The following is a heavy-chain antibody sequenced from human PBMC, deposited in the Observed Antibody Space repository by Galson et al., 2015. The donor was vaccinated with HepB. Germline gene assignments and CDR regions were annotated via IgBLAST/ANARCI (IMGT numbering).Heavy chain of an antibody. V-gene: IGHV1-69*13. CDR2: IIPISGTA. Sequence: SVKVSCKASGGTFSSYAISWVRQAPGQGLEWMGGIIPISGTANYAQKFQGRVTITADESTSTAYMELSSLRSEDTAVYYCARCFRNSVYYYYGMDVWGQGTTVTVSS. D-gene: IGHD4-23*01. J-gene: IGHJ6*02. CDR1: GGTFSSYA. CDR3: ARCFRNSVYYYYGMDV.